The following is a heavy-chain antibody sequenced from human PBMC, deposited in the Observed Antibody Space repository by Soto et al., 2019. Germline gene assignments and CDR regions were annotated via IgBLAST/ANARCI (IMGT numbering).Heavy chain of an antibody. CDR1: GASVSSGIYY. CDR3: ARDVTGRPWPDV. D-gene: IGHD6-6*01. CDR2: IYYGGGT. V-gene: IGHV4-61*01. J-gene: IGHJ6*02. Sequence: SETLSLTCRCSGASVSSGIYYWSWIRQTPGKGLEWSGFIYYGGGTTYTPSLKRRVTISQDTYKTQFSLSLKSVTAADTAVYYCARDVTGRPWPDVWGQGTTV.